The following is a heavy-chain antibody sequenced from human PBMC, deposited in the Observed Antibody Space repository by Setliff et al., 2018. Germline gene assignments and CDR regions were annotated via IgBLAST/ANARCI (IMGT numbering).Heavy chain of an antibody. J-gene: IGHJ4*02. CDR1: GFTFSSYS. CDR3: ARDRVANPSSWPYYFDY. Sequence: GGSLRLSCAASGFTFSSYSMNWVRQAPGKGLEWVSYISSSSSTIYYADSVKGRFTISRDNAKNTLYLQMNSLRAEDTAVYYCARDRVANPSSWPYYFDYWGQGTLVTVSS. CDR2: ISSSSSTI. V-gene: IGHV3-48*01. D-gene: IGHD6-13*01.